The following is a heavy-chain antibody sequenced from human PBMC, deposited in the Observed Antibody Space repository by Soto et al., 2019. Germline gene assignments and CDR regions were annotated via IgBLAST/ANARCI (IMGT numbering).Heavy chain of an antibody. CDR2: IYHSGST. D-gene: IGHD6-13*01. V-gene: IGHV4-38-2*01. J-gene: IGHJ6*02. CDR1: GYSISSGYY. CDR3: ARTRTYSSSWFGRADYYYYGMHV. Sequence: SETLSLTCAVSGYSISSGYYWGWIRQPPGKGLEWIGSIYHSGSTYYNPSLKSRVTISVDTSKNQFSLKLRSVTAADTAVYYCARTRTYSSSWFGRADYYYYGMHVWGQGTTLTVYS.